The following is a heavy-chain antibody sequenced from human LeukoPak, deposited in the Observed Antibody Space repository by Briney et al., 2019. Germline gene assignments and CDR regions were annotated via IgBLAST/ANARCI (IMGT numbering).Heavy chain of an antibody. V-gene: IGHV3-74*01. D-gene: IGHD3-10*01. Sequence: GGSLRLSCAASGFTFSSYWMHWVRRAPGKGLVWVSRINSDGSSTSYADSVKGRFTISRDNAKNTLYLQMNSLRGDDTAVYYCAKDQGVVGSYDYWGHGTLVTVSS. J-gene: IGHJ4*01. CDR2: INSDGSST. CDR1: GFTFSSYW. CDR3: AKDQGVVGSYDY.